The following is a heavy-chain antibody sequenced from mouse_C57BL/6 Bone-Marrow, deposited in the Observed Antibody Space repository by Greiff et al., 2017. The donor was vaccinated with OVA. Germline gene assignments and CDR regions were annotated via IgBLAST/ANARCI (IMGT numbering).Heavy chain of an antibody. CDR1: GYTFTSYW. CDR2: IYPGNSDT. Sequence: EVQLQQSGTVLARPGASVKMSCKTSGYTFTSYWMHWVKQRPGQGLGWIGIIYPGNSDTSYNQKFKGKAKLTAVTSTSTAYMELSSLTNEDSAVYYCTRGDGNYYYGMDYWGQGTSVTVSS. D-gene: IGHD2-1*01. V-gene: IGHV1-5*01. CDR3: TRGDGNYYYGMDY. J-gene: IGHJ4*01.